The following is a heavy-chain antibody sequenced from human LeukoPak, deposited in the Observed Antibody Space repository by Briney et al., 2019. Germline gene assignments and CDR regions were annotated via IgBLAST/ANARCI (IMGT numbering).Heavy chain of an antibody. CDR1: GFTFGDYA. J-gene: IGHJ4*02. D-gene: IGHD3-10*01. CDR2: IRSKAYGGTT. V-gene: IGHV3-49*04. Sequence: GGSLRLSCTASGFTFGDYAMSWVRQVPGKGLEWVGFIRSKAYGGTTEYAASVKGRFTISRDDSKSIAYLQMNSLKTEDTAVYYCTRMGIVLLWFGECDYWGQGTLVTVSS. CDR3: TRMGIVLLWFGECDY.